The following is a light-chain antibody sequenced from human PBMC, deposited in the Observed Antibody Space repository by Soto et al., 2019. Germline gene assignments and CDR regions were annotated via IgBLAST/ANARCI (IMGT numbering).Light chain of an antibody. V-gene: IGKV1-39*01. CDR2: GAS. CDR3: QQTHAVPRT. J-gene: IGKJ5*01. CDR1: QPISNY. Sequence: DVQMTQSPSSLSASVGDRVTITCRASQPISNYLNWYQQKAGEAPKVLIFGASSLQSGVPSKFSGSGDGTAFTIIINNLHPDDFETSYCQQTHAVPRTFGQGTRL.